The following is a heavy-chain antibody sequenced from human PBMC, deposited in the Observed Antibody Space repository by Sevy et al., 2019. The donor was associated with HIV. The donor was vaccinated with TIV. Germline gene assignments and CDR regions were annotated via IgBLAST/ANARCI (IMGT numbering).Heavy chain of an antibody. CDR1: GGTFSSYA. V-gene: IGHV1-69*13. Sequence: ASVKVSCKASGGTFSSYAISWVRQAPGQGLEWMGGIIPIFGTANYAQKFQGRVTITADESTSTAYMELSSLRSEDTAVYYCATVYCSGGSCPVGYYYYYGMDVWGQGTTVTVSS. D-gene: IGHD2-15*01. J-gene: IGHJ6*02. CDR2: IIPIFGTA. CDR3: ATVYCSGGSCPVGYYYYYGMDV.